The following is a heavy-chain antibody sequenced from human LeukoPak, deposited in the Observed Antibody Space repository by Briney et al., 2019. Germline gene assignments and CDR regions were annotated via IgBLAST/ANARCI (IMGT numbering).Heavy chain of an antibody. CDR2: ISSGVSRI. J-gene: IGHJ4*02. Sequence: PGGSLRLSCAASGFTFSSYEMNWVRQAPRKGLEWVSYISSGVSRIYYADSVKGRFIISRDNAKNSLYLQMNSLRAEDTAVYYCARDMAAAGDYWGQGTLVTVSS. CDR3: ARDMAAAGDY. CDR1: GFTFSSYE. V-gene: IGHV3-48*03. D-gene: IGHD6-13*01.